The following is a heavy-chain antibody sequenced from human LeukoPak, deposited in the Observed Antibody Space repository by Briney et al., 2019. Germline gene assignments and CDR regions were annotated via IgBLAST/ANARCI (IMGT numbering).Heavy chain of an antibody. V-gene: IGHV4-59*12. CDR2: IYYSGST. CDR3: ARGRGGWYYFDY. D-gene: IGHD6-19*01. J-gene: IGHJ4*02. Sequence: PSETLSLTCAVYGGSFSGYYWSWIRQPPGKGLEWIGYIYYSGSTNYTPSLKSRVTTSVDTSKNQFSLKLSSVTAADTAVYYCARGRGGWYYFDYWGQGTLVTVSS. CDR1: GGSFSGYY.